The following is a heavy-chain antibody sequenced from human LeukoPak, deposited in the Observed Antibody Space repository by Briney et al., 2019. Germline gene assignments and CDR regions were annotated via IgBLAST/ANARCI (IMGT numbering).Heavy chain of an antibody. V-gene: IGHV4-34*01. CDR3: ARAVSCSGGSCYPPDYYYYMDV. CDR1: GGSFSGYY. J-gene: IGHJ6*03. Sequence: SETLSLTRAVYGGSFSGYYWSWIRQPPGKGLEWMGEINHSGSTNYNPSLKSRVTISVDTSKNQFSLKLSSVTAADTAVYYCARAVSCSGGSCYPPDYYYYMDVWGKGNTVTISS. D-gene: IGHD2-15*01. CDR2: INHSGST.